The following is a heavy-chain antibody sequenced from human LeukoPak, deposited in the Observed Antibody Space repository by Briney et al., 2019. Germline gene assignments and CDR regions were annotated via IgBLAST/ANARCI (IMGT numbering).Heavy chain of an antibody. D-gene: IGHD3-10*01. CDR1: GFTFSSYS. J-gene: IGHJ4*02. CDR2: ISSSSSYI. CDR3: ARDLGITMVRGQLFDY. V-gene: IGHV3-21*01. Sequence: GGSLRLSCAASGFTFSSYSMNWVRQAPGKGLEWVSSISSSSSYIYYADSVKGRFTISRDNAKNSLYLQMNSLRAEDTAVYYCARDLGITMVRGQLFDYWGQGTLVTVSS.